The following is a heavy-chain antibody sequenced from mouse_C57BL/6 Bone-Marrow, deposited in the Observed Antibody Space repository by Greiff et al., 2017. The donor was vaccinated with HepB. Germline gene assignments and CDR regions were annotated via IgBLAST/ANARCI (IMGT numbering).Heavy chain of an antibody. CDR3: ARPLYYYGSSPYWYFDV. J-gene: IGHJ1*03. V-gene: IGHV1-55*01. Sequence: VQLQQPGAELVKPGASVKMSCKASGYTFTSYWITWVKQRPGQGLEWIGDIYPGSGSTNYNEKFKSKATLTVDTSSSTAYMQLSSLTSEDSAVYYCARPLYYYGSSPYWYFDVWGTGTTVTVSS. CDR2: IYPGSGST. CDR1: GYTFTSYW. D-gene: IGHD1-1*01.